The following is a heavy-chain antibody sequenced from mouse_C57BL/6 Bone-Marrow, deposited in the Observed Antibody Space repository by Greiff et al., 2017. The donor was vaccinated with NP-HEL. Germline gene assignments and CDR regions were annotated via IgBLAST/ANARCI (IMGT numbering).Heavy chain of an antibody. CDR1: GYTFTDYY. J-gene: IGHJ4*01. D-gene: IGHD2-13*01. V-gene: IGHV1-26*01. CDR2: INPNNGGT. Sequence: VQLQQSGPELVKPGASVKISCKASGYTFTDYYMNWVKQSHGKSLEWIGDINPNNGGTSYNQKFKGTATLTVDKSSSTAYMELRSLTSEDAAVYYCARRLQPAMDYWGQGTSVTVSS. CDR3: ARRLQPAMDY.